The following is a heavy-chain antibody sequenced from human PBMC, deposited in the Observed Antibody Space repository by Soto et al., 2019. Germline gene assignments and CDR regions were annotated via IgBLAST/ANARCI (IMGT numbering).Heavy chain of an antibody. J-gene: IGHJ6*02. CDR2: ISGSGGST. V-gene: IGHV3-23*01. Sequence: LRLSCAASGFTFSSYAMNWVRQAPGKGLEWVSAISGSGGSTYYADSVKGRFTISRDNSKNTLYLQMNSLRAEDTAVYYCAKWGYCSSTSCYTWGRNYYYYGMDVWGQGTTVTVSS. CDR3: AKWGYCSSTSCYTWGRNYYYYGMDV. CDR1: GFTFSSYA. D-gene: IGHD2-2*02.